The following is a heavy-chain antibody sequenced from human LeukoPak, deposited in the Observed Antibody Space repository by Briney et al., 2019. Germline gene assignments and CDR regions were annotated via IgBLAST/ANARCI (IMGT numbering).Heavy chain of an antibody. V-gene: IGHV3-23*01. D-gene: IGHD2-21*02. CDR1: GFSVSSNF. CDR3: GRRPVNGVTAYWYFDL. Sequence: GGSLRLSCAASGFSVSSNFMTWVRQAPGKGLEWVSTMSGDATSTYYADSVKGRFTISRDNSKLTLYLQLNSLRADDTAVYYCGRRPVNGVTAYWYFDLWGRGTLLTASS. J-gene: IGHJ2*01. CDR2: MSGDATST.